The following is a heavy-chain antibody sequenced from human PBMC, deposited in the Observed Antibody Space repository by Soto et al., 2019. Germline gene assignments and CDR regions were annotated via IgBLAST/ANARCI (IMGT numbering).Heavy chain of an antibody. D-gene: IGHD1-1*01. CDR1: GFTFRNYW. CDR2: TNQDGRER. V-gene: IGHV3-7*01. CDR3: AGDGSGHRTH. J-gene: IGHJ4*02. Sequence: EVQLVESGGGLVQPGGSLRLSCVASGFTFRNYWMSWLRQAPGKGLEWVANTNQDGRERYSVDSVKGRFTISRDNAKNAMHLQMKSLGAEDRAGYYCAGDGSGHRTHWGQGTLVTVSS.